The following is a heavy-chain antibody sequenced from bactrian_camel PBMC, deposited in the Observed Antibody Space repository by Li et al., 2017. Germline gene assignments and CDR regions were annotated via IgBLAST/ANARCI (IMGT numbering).Heavy chain of an antibody. CDR3: VGGGTYYVLGTDY. CDR2: IDTGAGKT. CDR1: GDTDGPRC. D-gene: IGHD2*01. J-gene: IGHJ4*01. Sequence: HVQLVESGGGSVKPGGSLRLSCVVSGDTDGPRCMGWFRQAPGKEREGVAQIDTGAGKTYYADSVKGRFTISRDNAKNTLYLQMNSLKPEDTAVYYCVGGGTYYVLGTDYWAQGTQVTVS. V-gene: IGHV3S54*01.